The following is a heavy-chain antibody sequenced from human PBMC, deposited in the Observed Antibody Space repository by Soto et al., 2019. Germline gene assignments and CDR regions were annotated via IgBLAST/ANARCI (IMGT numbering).Heavy chain of an antibody. CDR1: GGSISGYY. V-gene: IGHV4-39*01. J-gene: IGHJ4*02. CDR3: LRHRGLAPVY. CDR2: LFYGGTI. D-gene: IGHD3-10*01. Sequence: QLQLQESGPGLVKPSETPSLTCAVSGGSISGYYWTWIRQPPGKGLEWVGSLFYGGTIDYNASLKSRLTISVDTSKNQFSLKLRSVTAADTAVYYCLRHRGLAPVYWGQGTLVTASS.